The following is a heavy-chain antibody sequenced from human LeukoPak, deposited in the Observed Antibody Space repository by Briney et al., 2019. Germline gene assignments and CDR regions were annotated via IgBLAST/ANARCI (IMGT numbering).Heavy chain of an antibody. CDR2: ISGSGGST. CDR3: AHDLVAGTYYYYYGMDV. Sequence: GGSLRLSCAASGFTFSSYAMSWVRQAPGKGLEWVSVISGSGGSTYYADSVKGRFTISRDNSKNTLYLQMNSLRAEDTAVYYCAHDLVAGTYYYYYGMDVWGQGATVTVSS. V-gene: IGHV3-23*01. CDR1: GFTFSSYA. J-gene: IGHJ6*02. D-gene: IGHD6-19*01.